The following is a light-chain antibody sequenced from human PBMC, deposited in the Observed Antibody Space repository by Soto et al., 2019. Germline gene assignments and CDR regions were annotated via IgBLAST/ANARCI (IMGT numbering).Light chain of an antibody. CDR3: QQYNKWPPRVT. V-gene: IGKV3D-15*01. Sequence: ELVMTQSPATLSVSPGERATLSCRASQSVSSNLAWYQQKPGQAPRLLIYGASTRATGIPARFSGSGSGTEFTLTLSSLQSEDCAVYYGQQYNKWPPRVTFGPGTKVDIK. CDR2: GAS. J-gene: IGKJ3*01. CDR1: QSVSSN.